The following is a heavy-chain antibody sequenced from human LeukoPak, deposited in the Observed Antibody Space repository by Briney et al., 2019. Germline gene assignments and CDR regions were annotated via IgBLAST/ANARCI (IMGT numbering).Heavy chain of an antibody. D-gene: IGHD6-19*01. CDR1: GVSISSSSYY. Sequence: TSETLSLTCTVSGVSISSSSYYWGWVRQPPGKGLEWIGSIYYSGYTYYNASLKSRVTISVDTSKNQFSLKLSSVTAADTAVYYCASRSVAGTVDYWGQGTLVTVSS. CDR3: ASRSVAGTVDY. CDR2: IYYSGYT. V-gene: IGHV4-39*07. J-gene: IGHJ4*02.